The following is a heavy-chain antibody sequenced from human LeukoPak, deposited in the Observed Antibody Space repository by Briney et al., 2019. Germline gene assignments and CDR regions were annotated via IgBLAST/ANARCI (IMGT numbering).Heavy chain of an antibody. CDR3: ARAPYSSSWYYFDS. D-gene: IGHD6-13*01. Sequence: SETLSLTCAVYGGSFSGYYWSWIRQPPGKGLEWIGYIHNRGSTNYNPSLKSRVTISVDTSKNQFSLKLTSVTAADTAVYYCARAPYSSSWYYFDSWGQGTLVTVSS. J-gene: IGHJ4*02. CDR2: IHNRGST. CDR1: GGSFSGYY. V-gene: IGHV4-59*01.